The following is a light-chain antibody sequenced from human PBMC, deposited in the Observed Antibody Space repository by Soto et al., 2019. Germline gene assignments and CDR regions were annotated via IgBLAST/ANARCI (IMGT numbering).Light chain of an antibody. V-gene: IGKV3-15*01. CDR2: GAS. CDR3: QQYKNGWT. Sequence: EIVLTQSPATLSFSPGERATLSCRASQSVSSSYLAWYQQKPGQAPRLLIYGASTRATGIPARFSGGGSGTEFTLTISSLQSEDFAIYYCQQYKNGWTFGQGTKVDI. CDR1: QSVSSSY. J-gene: IGKJ1*01.